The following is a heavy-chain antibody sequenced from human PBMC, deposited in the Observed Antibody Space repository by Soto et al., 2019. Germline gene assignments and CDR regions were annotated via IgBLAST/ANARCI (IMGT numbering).Heavy chain of an antibody. CDR1: GGSISSSYY. V-gene: IGHV4-39*01. D-gene: IGHD2-15*01. J-gene: IGHJ4*02. Sequence: SETLSLTCSVSGGSISSSYYWDWIRQPPGKGLEWIVSMYYSGSPIYNVSLKSRVTIFVDTSKNQFSLKLTSVTAADTAVYYCVRQRCGGTCPIDYWGLGTMVTVYS. CDR3: VRQRCGGTCPIDY. CDR2: MYYSGSP.